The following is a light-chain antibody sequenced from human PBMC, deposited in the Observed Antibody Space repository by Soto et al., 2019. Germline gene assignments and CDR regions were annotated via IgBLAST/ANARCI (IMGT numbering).Light chain of an antibody. CDR3: SSYTSLSTYV. CDR1: SIDVGGTDR. V-gene: IGLV2-14*03. Sequence: QSVLTRPASVSGSAGQSITISCSGTSIDVGGTDRVSWYLQHPGEAPKLIIYDVGNRPSGVSNRFSGSKADNTATLTVSGLQAEDEADYYCSSYTSLSTYVFGTGTKVTVL. CDR2: DVG. J-gene: IGLJ1*01.